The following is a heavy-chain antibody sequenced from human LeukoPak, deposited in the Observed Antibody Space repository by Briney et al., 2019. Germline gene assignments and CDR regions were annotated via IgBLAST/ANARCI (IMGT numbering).Heavy chain of an antibody. CDR2: IYYSGST. D-gene: IGHD3-10*01. Sequence: SETLSLTCTVSGGSISSYYWSWIRQPPGKGLEWIGYIYYSGSTNYNPSLKSRVTISVDTSKNQFSLKLSSVTAADTAVYYCARAARVARGVIIRYFDYWGQGTLVTVSS. CDR3: ARAARVARGVIIRYFDY. J-gene: IGHJ4*02. V-gene: IGHV4-59*01. CDR1: GGSISSYY.